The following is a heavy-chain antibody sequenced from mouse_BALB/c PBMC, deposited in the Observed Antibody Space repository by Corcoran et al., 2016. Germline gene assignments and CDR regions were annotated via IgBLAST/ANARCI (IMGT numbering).Heavy chain of an antibody. CDR3: TRWGITTFDY. J-gene: IGHJ2*01. CDR1: GYTFTDYN. CDR2: INPRSRGT. D-gene: IGHD1-1*01. V-gene: IGHV1-18*01. Sequence: EVLLPQSGPELVKPGASVKITCKASGYTFTDYNMDWVKQSQGKSLEWIGDINPRSRGTIYNQTFEGRATFTVDKSSSTAYMELRSLTSEDTAVYYWTRWGITTFDYWGQGTTVTVSA.